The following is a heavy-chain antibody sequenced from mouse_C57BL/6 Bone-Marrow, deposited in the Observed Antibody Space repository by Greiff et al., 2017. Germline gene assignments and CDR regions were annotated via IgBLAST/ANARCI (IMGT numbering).Heavy chain of an antibody. Sequence: EVQLVESGGGLVQPGGSMKLSCVASGFTFSNYWMNWVRQSPEKGLEWVAQIRLKSDNYATHYAESVKGRFTISRDDSKSSVYLQMNNLRAEDTGIYYCTVNWDYLDYWGQGTTLTVSS. CDR1: GFTFSNYW. V-gene: IGHV6-3*01. D-gene: IGHD4-1*02. J-gene: IGHJ2*01. CDR3: TVNWDYLDY. CDR2: IRLKSDNYAT.